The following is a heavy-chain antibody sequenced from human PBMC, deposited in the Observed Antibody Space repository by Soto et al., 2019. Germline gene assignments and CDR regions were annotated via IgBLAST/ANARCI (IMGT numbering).Heavy chain of an antibody. Sequence: PGGSLRLSCAASGFTFSSYWMHWVRQAPGKGLVWVSRINSDGSSTSYADSVKGRFTISRDNAKNTLYLQMNSLRAEDTAVYYCGVVVAATAPFDYWGQGTLVTVSS. CDR3: GVVVAATAPFDY. V-gene: IGHV3-74*01. CDR1: GFTFSSYW. D-gene: IGHD2-15*01. CDR2: INSDGSST. J-gene: IGHJ4*02.